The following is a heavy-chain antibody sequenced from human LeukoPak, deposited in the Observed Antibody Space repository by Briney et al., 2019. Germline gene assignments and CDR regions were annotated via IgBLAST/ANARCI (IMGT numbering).Heavy chain of an antibody. CDR1: GFTFSSYW. V-gene: IGHV3-74*01. D-gene: IGHD6-19*01. CDR3: ANIAVAGTGTGYYYYGMDV. Sequence: QSGGSLRLSCAASGFTFSSYWMHWVRQAPGKGLVWVSRINSDGSSTNYADSVKGRFTIFRDNAKNTLYLQMNSLRAEDTAVYYCANIAVAGTGTGYYYYGMDVWGQGTTVTVSS. J-gene: IGHJ6*02. CDR2: INSDGSST.